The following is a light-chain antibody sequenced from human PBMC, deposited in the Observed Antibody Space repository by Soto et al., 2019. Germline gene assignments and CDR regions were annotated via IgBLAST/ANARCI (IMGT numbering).Light chain of an antibody. Sequence: EIVMTQSPATLSVSPGERATLSCRARQSVRSNLAWYQQIPGQAPRLLIYDASTGATGIPARFSGSGSGTEFTLTISSLQSEDFAVYYCQQYNEWPLTFXGGTKVDIK. CDR2: DAS. V-gene: IGKV3-15*01. CDR1: QSVRSN. CDR3: QQYNEWPLT. J-gene: IGKJ4*01.